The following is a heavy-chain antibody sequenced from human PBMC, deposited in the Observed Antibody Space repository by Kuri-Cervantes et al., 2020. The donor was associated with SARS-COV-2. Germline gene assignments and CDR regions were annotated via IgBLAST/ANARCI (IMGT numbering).Heavy chain of an antibody. V-gene: IGHV1-46*01. J-gene: IGHJ6*02. D-gene: IGHD3-16*01. Sequence: ASVKVTCKASGYTFPSYYMHWVRQAPGQGLEWTGIINPNGGSTSYAQKFQGRVTMTEDTSTDTAYMELGSLRSADTAVYYCATDQDLLGGFRLKKHYYYGMDVWGQGTTVTVSS. CDR2: INPNGGST. CDR3: ATDQDLLGGFRLKKHYYYGMDV. CDR1: GYTFPSYY.